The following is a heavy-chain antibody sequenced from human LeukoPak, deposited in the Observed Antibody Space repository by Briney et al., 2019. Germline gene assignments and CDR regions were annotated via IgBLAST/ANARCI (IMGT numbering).Heavy chain of an antibody. CDR2: INPSGGST. CDR1: GYTFTSYY. V-gene: IGHV1-46*01. J-gene: IGHJ4*01. CDR3: ARDVGFLPGGDY. D-gene: IGHD3-10*01. Sequence: SVTVSCKASGYTFTSYYIHWVRLAPGQGLEWMGIINPSGGSTTYAQKFQDRVTMTRDTSTSTVYMELRSLRSDDTAMFYCARDVGFLPGGDYWG.